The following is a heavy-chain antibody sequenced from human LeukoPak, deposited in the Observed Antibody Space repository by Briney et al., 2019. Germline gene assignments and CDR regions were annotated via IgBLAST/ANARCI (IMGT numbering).Heavy chain of an antibody. D-gene: IGHD5-18*01. Sequence: SETLSLTCAVYGGSFSGYYWSWLRQPPGKGLEWIGEINHSGSTNYNPSLKSRVTISVDTSKNQFSLKLSSVTAADTAVYYCARWKRGYSYGFYYYYGMDVWGQGTTVTVSS. V-gene: IGHV4-34*01. CDR2: INHSGST. CDR1: GGSFSGYY. CDR3: ARWKRGYSYGFYYYYGMDV. J-gene: IGHJ6*02.